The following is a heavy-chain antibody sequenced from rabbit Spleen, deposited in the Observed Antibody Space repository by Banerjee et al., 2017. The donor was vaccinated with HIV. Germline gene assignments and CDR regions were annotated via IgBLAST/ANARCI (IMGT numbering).Heavy chain of an antibody. CDR2: IYPGSSGTT. Sequence: QEQLEESGGDLVKPEGSLTLTCTASGFSFSSTYYMCWVRQPPGKGLEWIGCIYPGSSGTTYYTSWAKGRFTISKTSSTTVTLQMTSLTAADTATYFCARDTGTSFSSYGMDLWGQGTLVTVS. D-gene: IGHD8-1*01. CDR3: ARDTGTSFSSYGMDL. CDR1: GFSFSSTYY. V-gene: IGHV1S45*01. J-gene: IGHJ6*01.